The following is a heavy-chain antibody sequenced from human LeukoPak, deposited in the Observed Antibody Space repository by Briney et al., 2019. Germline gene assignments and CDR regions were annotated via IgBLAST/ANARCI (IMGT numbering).Heavy chain of an antibody. Sequence: GGSLRLSCAASGFTFNTYWMHWVRHAPGKGLVWVSRIRSDGSSTGYADSVRGRFTISRDNAKNTLYLQMNSLRAEDTAVYYCAGVLGVRDLAYFDYWGHGTLVTVSS. CDR1: GFTFNTYW. CDR2: IRSDGSST. CDR3: AGVLGVRDLAYFDY. J-gene: IGHJ4*01. V-gene: IGHV3-74*01. D-gene: IGHD3-10*01.